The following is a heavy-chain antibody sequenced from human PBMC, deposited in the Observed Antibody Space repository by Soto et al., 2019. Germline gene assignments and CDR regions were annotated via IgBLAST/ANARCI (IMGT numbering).Heavy chain of an antibody. CDR3: XKDVTDRSWYNFGALQN. V-gene: IGHV3-23*01. D-gene: IGHD3-10*01. Sequence: RQAPVKGLEWVSGISGSGDVKYYAESVKGRFAISRDASKNTLFLQMNSLRAGDTALYFXXKDVTDRSWYNFGALQNWGRGTLVTVSS. CDR2: ISGSGDVK. J-gene: IGHJ4*01.